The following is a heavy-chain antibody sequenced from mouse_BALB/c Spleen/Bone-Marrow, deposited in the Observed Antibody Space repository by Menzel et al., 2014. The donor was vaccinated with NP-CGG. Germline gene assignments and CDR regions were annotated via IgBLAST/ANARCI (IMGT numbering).Heavy chain of an antibody. CDR3: ARKGISTVIATAYYFDY. CDR2: IFPGTGTT. Sequence: LVESGAELVKPGASVKLSCKPSGYTFTSYWIQWVKQRPGQGLGGIGEIFPGTGTTYYNEKFKDKATLTIDTSSSTAYMQLSSLTSEDSAVYFCARKGISTVIATAYYFDYWGQGSTLTVSS. J-gene: IGHJ2*01. CDR1: GYTFTSYW. V-gene: IGHV1S132*01. D-gene: IGHD2-4*01.